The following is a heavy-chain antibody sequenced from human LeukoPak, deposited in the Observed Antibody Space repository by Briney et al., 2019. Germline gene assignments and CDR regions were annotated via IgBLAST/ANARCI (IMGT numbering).Heavy chain of an antibody. Sequence: GGSPRLSCAASGFTFSSYAMSWVRQAPGKGLEWVSAISGSGGSTYYADSVKGRFTISRDNAKSSLFLQMNSLRAEDTAVYYCARDVEASNFWTGYSYWGQGSLVTVSS. V-gene: IGHV3-23*01. CDR1: GFTFSSYA. J-gene: IGHJ4*02. D-gene: IGHD3/OR15-3a*01. CDR3: ARDVEASNFWTGYSY. CDR2: ISGSGGST.